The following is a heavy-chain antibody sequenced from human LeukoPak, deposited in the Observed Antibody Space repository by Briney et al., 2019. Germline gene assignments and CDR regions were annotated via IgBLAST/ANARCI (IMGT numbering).Heavy chain of an antibody. Sequence: GGSLRLSCAASGFTFSSYGMHWVRQAPGKGPEWVAVIWYDGSNKYYADSVKGRFTISRDNSKNTLYLQMNSLRAEDTAVYYCARDKVYYYDSSGYSYYWYFDLWGRGTLVTVSS. D-gene: IGHD3-22*01. J-gene: IGHJ2*01. CDR3: ARDKVYYYDSSGYSYYWYFDL. CDR2: IWYDGSNK. V-gene: IGHV3-33*01. CDR1: GFTFSSYG.